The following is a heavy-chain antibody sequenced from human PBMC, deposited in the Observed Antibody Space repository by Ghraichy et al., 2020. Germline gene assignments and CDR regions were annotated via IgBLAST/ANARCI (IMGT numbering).Heavy chain of an antibody. V-gene: IGHV1-58*01. CDR3: AADSSHPTRGLAVAGTVDAFDI. J-gene: IGHJ3*02. D-gene: IGHD6-19*01. Sequence: SVKVSCKASGFTFTSSAVQWVRQARGQRLEWIGWIVVGSGNTNYAQKFQERVTITRDMSTSTAYMELSSLRSEDTAVYYCAADSSHPTRGLAVAGTVDAFDIWGQGTMVTVSS. CDR2: IVVGSGNT. CDR1: GFTFTSSA.